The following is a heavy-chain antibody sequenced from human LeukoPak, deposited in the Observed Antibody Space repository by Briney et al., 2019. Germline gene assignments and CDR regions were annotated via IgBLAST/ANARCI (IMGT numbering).Heavy chain of an antibody. CDR2: IYYSGST. J-gene: IGHJ6*03. Sequence: PSETLSLTCTVSGGSISSYYWSWIRQPPGKGLEWIGYIYYSGSTNYNPSLKSRVTISVDTSKNQFSLKLTSLTAADTAVYYCARSSEGRYYYDSSGFSYYYYYMDVWGKGTTVTISS. D-gene: IGHD3-22*01. CDR3: ARSSEGRYYYDSSGFSYYYYYMDV. V-gene: IGHV4-59*01. CDR1: GGSISSYY.